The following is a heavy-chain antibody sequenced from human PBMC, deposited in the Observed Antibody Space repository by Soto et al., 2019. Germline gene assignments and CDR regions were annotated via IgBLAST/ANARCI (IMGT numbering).Heavy chain of an antibody. Sequence: GGSLRLACVASGFTFSSYGMHWVRQAPGKGLEWVAVISYDGSNKYYADSVKGRFTISRDNSKNTLYLQRNSLRAEDTAVYYCAKDPRYDSSGYYYYYYYYGMDVWGQGTTVTVSS. D-gene: IGHD3-22*01. CDR2: ISYDGSNK. CDR3: AKDPRYDSSGYYYYYYYYGMDV. J-gene: IGHJ6*02. V-gene: IGHV3-30*18. CDR1: GFTFSSYG.